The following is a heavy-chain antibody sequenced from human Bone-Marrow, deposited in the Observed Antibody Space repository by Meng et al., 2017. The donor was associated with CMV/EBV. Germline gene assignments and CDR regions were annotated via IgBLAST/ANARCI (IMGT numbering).Heavy chain of an antibody. Sequence: GESLKISCAASGFTFSRYGMYWVRQAPGKGLEWVAFIRYEGSIEYYADSVKGRFTISRDNTDNTLYLQMNSLRAEDTAVYYCAKVRGSNYFDYWGQGTLVTVSS. J-gene: IGHJ4*02. CDR2: IRYEGSIE. D-gene: IGHD1-26*01. CDR3: AKVRGSNYFDY. CDR1: GFTFSRYG. V-gene: IGHV3-30*02.